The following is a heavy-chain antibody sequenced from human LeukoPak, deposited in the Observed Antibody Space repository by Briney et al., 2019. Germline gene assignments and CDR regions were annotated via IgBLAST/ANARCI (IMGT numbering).Heavy chain of an antibody. CDR1: GYTFTGYP. V-gene: IGHV1-2*02. Sequence: ASVKVSCKASGYTFTGYPILWVRQAPGQGLEWMGWIIPNSGATTYAQKFQGRVTMTRDTSISTALMELSSLRSDDTAVYYCTREDYWGQGTPVTVSS. J-gene: IGHJ4*02. CDR3: TREDY. CDR2: IIPNSGAT.